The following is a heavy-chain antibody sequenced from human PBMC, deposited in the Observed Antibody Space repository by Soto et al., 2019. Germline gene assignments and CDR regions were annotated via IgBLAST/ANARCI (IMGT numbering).Heavy chain of an antibody. J-gene: IGHJ4*02. CDR2: ISYDGSNK. CDR1: GFTFSSYA. Sequence: QVQLVESGGGVVQPGRSLRLSCAASGFTFSSYAMHWVRQAPGKGLEWVAVISYDGSNKYYADSVKGRFTISRDNSKNTLYLQMNSLRAEDTAVYYCARDLPHYYGSGSYYNVGFDYWGQVTLVTVSS. D-gene: IGHD3-10*01. CDR3: ARDLPHYYGSGSYYNVGFDY. V-gene: IGHV3-30-3*01.